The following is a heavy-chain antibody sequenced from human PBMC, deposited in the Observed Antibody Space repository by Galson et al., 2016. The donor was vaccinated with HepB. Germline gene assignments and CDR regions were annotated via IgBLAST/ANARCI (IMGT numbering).Heavy chain of an antibody. J-gene: IGHJ4*02. D-gene: IGHD2-15*01. CDR2: IVSHGGST. V-gene: IGHV3-64D*06. Sequence: LRLSCAASGFSFSTNTMHWVRQALGKGLEYVSSIVSHGGSTYYAESVKGRFTISRDNSKNTLYLQMSSLRTEDTAVYYCVKDVRWSFQYWGQGNLVTVSS. CDR3: VKDVRWSFQY. CDR1: GFSFSTNT.